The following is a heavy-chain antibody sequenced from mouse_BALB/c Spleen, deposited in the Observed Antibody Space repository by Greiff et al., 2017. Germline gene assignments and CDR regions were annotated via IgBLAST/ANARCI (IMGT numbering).Heavy chain of an antibody. V-gene: IGHV2-9*02. J-gene: IGHJ2*01. CDR3: ARGLYGNYYFDY. D-gene: IGHD2-1*01. CDR2: IWAGGST. Sequence: QVQLQQSGPGLVAPSQSLSITCTVSGFSLTSYGVHWVRQPPGKGLEWLGVIWAGGSTNYNSALMSRLSISKDNSKSQVFLKMNSLQTDDTAMYYCARGLYGNYYFDYWVQGTTLTVSS. CDR1: GFSLTSYG.